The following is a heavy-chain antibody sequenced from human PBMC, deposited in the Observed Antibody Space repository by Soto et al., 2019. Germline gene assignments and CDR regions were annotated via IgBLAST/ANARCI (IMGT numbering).Heavy chain of an antibody. V-gene: IGHV4-38-2*01. CDR2: IFHGGNT. D-gene: IGHD2-15*01. CDR3: ARARWYDAFDV. CDR1: GFFISSGNY. J-gene: IGHJ3*01. Sequence: SETLSLTCAVSGFFISSGNYWGWIRKPPGKGLEWIGSIFHGGNTYYNPSLKSRVTISVDMSENQFSLKLNSVTAADTAVYYCARARWYDAFDVWGQGTVVTVSS.